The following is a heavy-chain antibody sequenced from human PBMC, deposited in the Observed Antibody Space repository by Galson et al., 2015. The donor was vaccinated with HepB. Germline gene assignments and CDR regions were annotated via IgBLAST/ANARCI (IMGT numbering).Heavy chain of an antibody. J-gene: IGHJ4*02. CDR1: GYTLKEMS. V-gene: IGHV1-24*01. CDR2: LDPEDGEI. Sequence: SVKVSCKVSGYTLKEMSMHWVRQAPGKGLEWMGGLDPEDGEIIYAQKFHGRLTMTEGTSPDPPYMTLSSPEDTSPDTAYMELSGLTSEDTAVYYCATGLVTYSTSLYYWGQGTLVTVSS. D-gene: IGHD6-6*01. CDR3: ELSGLTSEDTAVYYCATGLVTYSTSLYY.